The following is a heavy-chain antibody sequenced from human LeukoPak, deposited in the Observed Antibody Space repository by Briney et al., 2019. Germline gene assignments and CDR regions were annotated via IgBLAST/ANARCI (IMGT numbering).Heavy chain of an antibody. V-gene: IGHV3-23*01. CDR1: GFTFSSYA. J-gene: IGHJ3*02. CDR2: ISGSGGST. CDR3: VQEGPRGLAFDI. Sequence: GGSLRLSCAAYGFTFSSYAMSWVRQALGKGLEWVSAISGSGGSTYYADSVEGRFTISRDNSKNTLYLQMNSLRAEDTAVYYCVQEGPRGLAFDIWGQGTKVTVSS.